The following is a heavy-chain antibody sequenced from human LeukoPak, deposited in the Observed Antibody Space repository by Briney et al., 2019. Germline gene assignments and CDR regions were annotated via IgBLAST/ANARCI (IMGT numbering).Heavy chain of an antibody. D-gene: IGHD2-2*01. CDR1: GFTFSSYG. J-gene: IGHJ4*02. Sequence: GGSLRLSCAASGFTFSSYGMHWARQAPGKGLEWVAFIRYDGSNKYYADSVKGRFTISRDNSKNTLYLQMNSLRAEDTAVYYCAKDIVVVPAANGDYWGQGTLVTVSS. CDR3: AKDIVVVPAANGDY. CDR2: IRYDGSNK. V-gene: IGHV3-30*02.